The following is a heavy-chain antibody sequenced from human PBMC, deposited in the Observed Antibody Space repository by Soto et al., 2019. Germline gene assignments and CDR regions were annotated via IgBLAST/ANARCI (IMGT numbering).Heavy chain of an antibody. CDR1: GGTFSSYA. V-gene: IGHV1-69*13. D-gene: IGHD6-19*01. CDR3: ARRPYSRGAVAGNGVFDY. J-gene: IGHJ4*02. Sequence: GASVKVSCKASGGTFSSYAISWVRQAPGQGLEWMGGIIPIFGTANYAQKFQGRVTITADESTSTAYMELSSLRSEDTAVYYCARRPYSRGAVAGNGVFDYWGQGTLVTVSS. CDR2: IIPIFGTA.